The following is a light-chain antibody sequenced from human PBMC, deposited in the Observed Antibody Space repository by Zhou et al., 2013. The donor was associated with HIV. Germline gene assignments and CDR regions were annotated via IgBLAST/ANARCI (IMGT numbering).Light chain of an antibody. Sequence: DVLMTQSPSTLSASAGDRITITCRSSYDIRDELAWYQQRPGTVPKLLIYAASTLQSGVPSRFSGSGSGTEFTLTISSLQPDDFATYFCQQYHDFPWTFGNGTTVEVK. CDR3: QQYHDFPWT. CDR1: YDIRDE. CDR2: AAS. J-gene: IGKJ1*01. V-gene: IGKV1-17*01.